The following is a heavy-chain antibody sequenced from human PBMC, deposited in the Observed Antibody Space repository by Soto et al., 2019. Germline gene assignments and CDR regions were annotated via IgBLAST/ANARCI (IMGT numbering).Heavy chain of an antibody. V-gene: IGHV4-59*01. D-gene: IGHD5-18*01. CDR2: IYYTGRT. CDR1: GGSMRGYF. CDR3: ARDPGYSSSPANWFDP. J-gene: IGHJ5*02. Sequence: KPSETLSLTCTVSGGSMRGYFWTWIRQPPGKGLEWIGYIYYTGRTNYNPSLKSRLTISVDTSNNQFSLRLDSVTAADTAVYYCARDPGYSSSPANWFDPWGQGTLVTVSS.